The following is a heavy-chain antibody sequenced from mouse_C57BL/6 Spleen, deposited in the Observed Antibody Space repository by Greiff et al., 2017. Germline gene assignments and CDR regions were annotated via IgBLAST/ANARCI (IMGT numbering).Heavy chain of an antibody. CDR1: GYSFTSYY. J-gene: IGHJ3*01. D-gene: IGHD2-4*01. Sequence: VQLQQSGPELVKPGASVKISCKASGYSFTSYYIHWVKQRPGQGLEWIGWIYPGSGNTKYNEKFKGKATLTADTSSSTAYMQLSSLTSEDSAVYYFAFCYDEDWFAYWGQGTLVTVSA. CDR3: AFCYDEDWFAY. V-gene: IGHV1-66*01. CDR2: IYPGSGNT.